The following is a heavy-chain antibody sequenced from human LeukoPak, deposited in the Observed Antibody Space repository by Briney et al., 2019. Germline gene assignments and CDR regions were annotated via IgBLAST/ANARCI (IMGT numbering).Heavy chain of an antibody. CDR1: GGSISSSSYY. CDR2: IYYSGSA. Sequence: SETLSLTCTVSGGSISSSSYYWGWIRQPPGKGLEWIGSIYYSGSAYYNPSLKSRVTISVDTSKNQFSLKLSSVTAADTAVYYCARPTGGGGSCFDYWGQGTLVTVSS. V-gene: IGHV4-39*01. J-gene: IGHJ4*02. CDR3: ARPTGGGGSCFDY. D-gene: IGHD2-15*01.